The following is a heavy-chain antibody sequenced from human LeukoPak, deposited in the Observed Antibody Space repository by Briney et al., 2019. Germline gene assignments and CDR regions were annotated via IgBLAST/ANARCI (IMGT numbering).Heavy chain of an antibody. D-gene: IGHD3-10*01. J-gene: IGHJ4*02. V-gene: IGHV3-53*05. CDR2: IYSGGST. CDR1: GFTVSSNY. Sequence: QPGGSLRLSCAASGFTVSSNYMSWVRQAPGKGLEWVSVIYSGGSTYYADSVKGRFTISRDNSKNTLYLQMNSLRAEDTAVYYCAKDERSTYGSGTYYNIDYWGQGTLVTVSS. CDR3: AKDERSTYGSGTYYNIDY.